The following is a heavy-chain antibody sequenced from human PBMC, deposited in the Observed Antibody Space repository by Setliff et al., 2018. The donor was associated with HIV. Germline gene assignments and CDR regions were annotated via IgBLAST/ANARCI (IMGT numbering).Heavy chain of an antibody. CDR2: INHSGST. CDR1: GGSFSGHY. J-gene: IGHJ4*02. D-gene: IGHD2-21*01. CDR3: ARGSRGIVVVIPQPRLFDY. V-gene: IGHV4-34*01. Sequence: SETLSLTCAVYGGSFSGHYWSWIRQPPGKVLEWIGEINHSGSTHYNPSLKSRVTISVDTSKSQFSLNLRSVTAADTAVYYCARGSRGIVVVIPQPRLFDYWGQGTLVTVSS.